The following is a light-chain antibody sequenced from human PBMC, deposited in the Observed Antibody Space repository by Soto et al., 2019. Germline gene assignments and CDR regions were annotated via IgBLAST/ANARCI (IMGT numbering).Light chain of an antibody. Sequence: QSALTQPASVSGSPGQSITISCTGTYTDIGGYDYVSWYQQHPGKVPKLILYEVNNRPSGVSNRFSGSKSGTTASLTISDLQAEDEADYYCSSYTSSSFIFFGGGTQLTVL. CDR3: SSYTSSSFIF. V-gene: IGLV2-14*01. J-gene: IGLJ2*01. CDR1: YTDIGGYDY. CDR2: EVN.